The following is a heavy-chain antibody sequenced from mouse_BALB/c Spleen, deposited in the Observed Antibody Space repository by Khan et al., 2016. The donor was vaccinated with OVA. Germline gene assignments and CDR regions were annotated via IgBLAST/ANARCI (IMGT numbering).Heavy chain of an antibody. Sequence: EVQLQESGPGLVKPSQSLSLTCTVTGYSITSDYAWNWLRQFPGNKLEWMGYISYSGNTKYNPSLKSRISVTRDTSKNQFFLQLNSVTTEDTATYCCEGRSGGGLDFWGQGTTLTVSS. D-gene: IGHD4-1*01. CDR1: GYSITSDYA. CDR3: EGRSGGGLDF. J-gene: IGHJ2*01. CDR2: ISYSGNT. V-gene: IGHV3-2*02.